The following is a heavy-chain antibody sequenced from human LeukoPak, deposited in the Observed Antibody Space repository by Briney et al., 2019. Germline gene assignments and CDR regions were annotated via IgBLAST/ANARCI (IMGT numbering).Heavy chain of an antibody. D-gene: IGHD6-13*01. CDR2: INHSGST. Sequence: PSETLSLTCAVYDGSFSGYYWRWIRQPPGKGLEWIGEINHSGSTNYNPPLKSRVTISVDTSKNQFSLKLSSVTAADTAVYYCARGPYSSSWSRYFDLWGRGTLVTVSS. V-gene: IGHV4-34*01. J-gene: IGHJ2*01. CDR1: DGSFSGYY. CDR3: ARGPYSSSWSRYFDL.